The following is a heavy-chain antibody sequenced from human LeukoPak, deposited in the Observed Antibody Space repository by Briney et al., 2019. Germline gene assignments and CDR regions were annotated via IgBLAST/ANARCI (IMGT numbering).Heavy chain of an antibody. V-gene: IGHV3-66*02. Sequence: GGSLRLSCVASGFTFSNYWMHWVRQVPGKGPEWVSVIYSGGSTYYADSVKGRFTISRDNSKNTLYLQMNSLRAEDTAVYYCAKIATGPTLEGIAFDIWGQGTMVTVSS. CDR2: IYSGGST. CDR1: GFTFSNYW. CDR3: AKIATGPTLEGIAFDI. D-gene: IGHD1-1*01. J-gene: IGHJ3*02.